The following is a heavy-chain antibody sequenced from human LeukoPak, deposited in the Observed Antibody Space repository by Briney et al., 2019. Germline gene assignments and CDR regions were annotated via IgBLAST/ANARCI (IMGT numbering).Heavy chain of an antibody. CDR1: GGSFSGYY. D-gene: IGHD3-9*01. Sequence: SETLSLTCAVYGGSFSGYYWSWIRQPPGKGLEWIGEINHSGSTNYNPSLKSRVTISVDTSKNQFSLKLSSVTAADTAVYYCARDRRYPVPFDIWGQGTMVTVSS. J-gene: IGHJ3*02. CDR2: INHSGST. CDR3: ARDRRYPVPFDI. V-gene: IGHV4-34*01.